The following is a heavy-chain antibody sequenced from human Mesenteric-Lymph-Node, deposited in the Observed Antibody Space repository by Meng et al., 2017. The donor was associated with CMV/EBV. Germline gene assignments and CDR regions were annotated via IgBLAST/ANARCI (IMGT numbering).Heavy chain of an antibody. CDR3: ARDVTGSLEWLLPYYFDY. D-gene: IGHD3-3*01. J-gene: IGHJ4*02. CDR2: INRDGSGT. CDR1: GFTFSDHW. Sequence: GESLKISCAASGFTFSDHWMHWVRQAPGKGLVWISRINRDGSGTSYADAVKGRFTISRDNAENSLYLQMNSLRAEDTAVYYCARDVTGSLEWLLPYYFDYWGQGTLVTVSS. V-gene: IGHV3-74*01.